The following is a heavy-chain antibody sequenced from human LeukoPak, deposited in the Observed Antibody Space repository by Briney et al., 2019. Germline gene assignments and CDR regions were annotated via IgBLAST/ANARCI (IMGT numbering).Heavy chain of an antibody. CDR1: GYSXSSGYY. CDR3: XXXXXXXXXXXXYYYYYYMDV. CDR2: IYHSGRT. V-gene: IGHV4-38-2*01. J-gene: IGHJ6*03. Sequence: XXXSGYSXSSGYYWGWIRPPPGKGLEWIGIIYHSGRTDYNPSLKSRVTISVDKAKNQFSLKVSSVTDADTAVYYXXXXXXXXXXXXXYYYYYYMDVWGKGTTVTVSS.